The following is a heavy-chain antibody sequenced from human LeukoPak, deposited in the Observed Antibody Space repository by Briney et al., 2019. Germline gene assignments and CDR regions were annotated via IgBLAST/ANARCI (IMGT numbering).Heavy chain of an antibody. CDR1: GFTLSSYA. D-gene: IGHD3-22*01. Sequence: GGSLRLSCAASGFTLSSYAMSWVRQAPEKGLEWVSAISGSGGSTYYADSVKGRFTISRDNSKNTLYLQMNSLRAEDTAVYYCAENYYDSSGYYPEAFDIWGQGTMVTVSS. V-gene: IGHV3-23*01. CDR2: ISGSGGST. J-gene: IGHJ3*02. CDR3: AENYYDSSGYYPEAFDI.